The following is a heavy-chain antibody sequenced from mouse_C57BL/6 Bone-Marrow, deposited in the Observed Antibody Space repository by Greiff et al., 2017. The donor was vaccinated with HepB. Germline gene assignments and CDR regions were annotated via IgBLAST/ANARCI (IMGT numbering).Heavy chain of an antibody. Sequence: VQLQQSGAELVKPGASVKLSCKASGYTFTSYWMHWVKQRPGQGLEWIGMIHPNSGSTNYNEKFKSKATLTVDKSSSTAYMQLSSLTSEDSAVYYCARDPTVVATNFDVWGTGTTVTVSS. CDR1: GYTFTSYW. D-gene: IGHD1-1*01. V-gene: IGHV1-64*01. CDR2: IHPNSGST. J-gene: IGHJ1*03. CDR3: ARDPTVVATNFDV.